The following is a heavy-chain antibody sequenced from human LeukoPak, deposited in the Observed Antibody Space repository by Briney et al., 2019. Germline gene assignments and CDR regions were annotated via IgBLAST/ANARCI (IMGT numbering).Heavy chain of an antibody. CDR1: GGSISSYY. D-gene: IGHD3-22*01. CDR2: IYYSGST. Sequence: SETLSLTCTVSGGSISSYYWSWIRQPPGKGLEWIGYIYYSGSTNYNPSLKSRVTISVDTSKNQFSLKLSSVTAADTAVYYCARLAKGGYYGSSGYYPPRNAFDIWGQGTMVTVSS. V-gene: IGHV4-59*08. J-gene: IGHJ3*02. CDR3: ARLAKGGYYGSSGYYPPRNAFDI.